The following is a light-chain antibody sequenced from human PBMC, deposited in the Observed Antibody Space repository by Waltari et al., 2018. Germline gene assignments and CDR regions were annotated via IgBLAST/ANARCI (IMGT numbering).Light chain of an antibody. CDR3: TSYTSTNTVI. J-gene: IGLJ2*01. V-gene: IGLV2-14*01. CDR2: DVT. Sequence: QSALTQPASVSGSPGQSITISCTGTSSDVGCYNFVSWYQQHPGKAPKLMIYDVTRWPSGVSHRFAGSKAGNTASLTISGLKAEDEADYYCTSYTSTNTVIFGGGTKVTVL. CDR1: SSDVGCYNF.